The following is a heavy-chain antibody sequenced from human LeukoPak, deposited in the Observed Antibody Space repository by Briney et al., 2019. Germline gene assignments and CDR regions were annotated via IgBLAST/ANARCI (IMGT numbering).Heavy chain of an antibody. CDR3: ARTGGIVATN. J-gene: IGHJ4*02. CDR2: IIPILGIA. V-gene: IGHV1-69*04. CDR1: GGTFSSYA. D-gene: IGHD5-12*01. Sequence: SVKVSCKASGGTFSSYAISWVRQAPGQGLEWMGRIIPILGIANYAQKFQGRVTITADKSTSTAYMELSSLRSEDTAVYCCARTGGIVATNWGQGTLVTVSS.